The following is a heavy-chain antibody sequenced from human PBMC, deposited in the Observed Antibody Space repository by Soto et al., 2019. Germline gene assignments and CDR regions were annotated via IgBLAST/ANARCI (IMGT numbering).Heavy chain of an antibody. V-gene: IGHV3-23*01. CDR2: ISGSGGST. CDR3: ASHLYSNVAAYYFDY. Sequence: EVQLLESGGGLVQPGGSLRLSCAASGFTFSSYAMSWVRQAPGKGLEWVSAISGSGGSTYYADSVKGRFTISRDNSKNTLYLQMNSLRAEDTAVYYCASHLYSNVAAYYFDYWGQGTLVTVSS. J-gene: IGHJ4*02. CDR1: GFTFSSYA. D-gene: IGHD4-4*01.